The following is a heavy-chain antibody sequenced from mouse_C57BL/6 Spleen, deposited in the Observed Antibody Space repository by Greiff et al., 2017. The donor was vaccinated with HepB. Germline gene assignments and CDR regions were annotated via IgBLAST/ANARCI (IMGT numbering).Heavy chain of an antibody. CDR3: ARAAYDLGFAY. J-gene: IGHJ3*01. D-gene: IGHD2-4*01. CDR1: GYSITSGYD. Sequence: EVKVEESGPGMVKPSQSLSLTCTVTGYSITSGYDWHWIRHFPGNKLEWMGYISYSGSTNYNPSLKSRISITHDTSKNHFFLKLNSVTTEDTATYYCARAAYDLGFAYWGQGTLVTVSA. V-gene: IGHV3-1*01. CDR2: ISYSGST.